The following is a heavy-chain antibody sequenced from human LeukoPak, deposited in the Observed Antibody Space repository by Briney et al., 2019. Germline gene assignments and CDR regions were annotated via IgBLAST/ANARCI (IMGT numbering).Heavy chain of an antibody. CDR2: IYYSGST. Sequence: KPSETLSLTCTVSGGSISSSSYYWGWIRQPPGKGLEWIGSIYYSGSTYYNPSLKSRVTISVDTSKNQFSLKLSSVTAADTAVYYCARDPIRDGDYWGQGTLVTVSS. CDR1: GGSISSSSYY. CDR3: ARDPIRDGDY. J-gene: IGHJ4*02. D-gene: IGHD5-24*01. V-gene: IGHV4-39*07.